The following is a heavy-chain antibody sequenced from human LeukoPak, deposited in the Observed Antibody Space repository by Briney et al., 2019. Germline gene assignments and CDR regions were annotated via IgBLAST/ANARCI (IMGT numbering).Heavy chain of an antibody. CDR2: SNHSGST. J-gene: IGHJ4*02. CDR1: GGSFSGYY. V-gene: IGHV4-34*01. CDR3: ARVSCSGGSCYPTSFDY. D-gene: IGHD2-15*01. Sequence: SETLSPTCAVYGGSFSGYYRSWIRQPPGKGLEWIGESNHSGSTNYNPSLKSRVTISVDTSKNQFSLKLSSVTAADTAVYYCARVSCSGGSCYPTSFDYWGQGTLVTVSS.